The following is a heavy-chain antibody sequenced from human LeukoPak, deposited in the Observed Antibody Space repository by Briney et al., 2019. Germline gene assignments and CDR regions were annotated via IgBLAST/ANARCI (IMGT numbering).Heavy chain of an antibody. CDR3: ARFSSGWNNYFDY. V-gene: IGHV4-4*02. CDR2: IYHSGST. J-gene: IGHJ4*02. Sequence: SGTLSLTCAVSGGSLSSSNWWSWVRQPPGKGLEWIGEIYHSGSTNYNPSLKSRVTISVDKSKNQFSLKLSSVTAADTAVYYCARFSSGWNNYFDYWGQGTLVTVSS. CDR1: GGSLSSSNW. D-gene: IGHD6-19*01.